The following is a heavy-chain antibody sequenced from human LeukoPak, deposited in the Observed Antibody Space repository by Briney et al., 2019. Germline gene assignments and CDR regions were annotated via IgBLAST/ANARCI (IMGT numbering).Heavy chain of an antibody. J-gene: IGHJ4*02. Sequence: GGSLRLSCAASGFTFSGYAMSWVRQAPGKGLEWVSAISGSGGSTYYADSVKGRFTISRDNSKNTLYLQMNSLRAEDTAVYYCAKFMKYYYDSSGQAFDYWGQGTLVTVSS. V-gene: IGHV3-23*01. CDR3: AKFMKYYYDSSGQAFDY. CDR2: ISGSGGST. D-gene: IGHD3-22*01. CDR1: GFTFSGYA.